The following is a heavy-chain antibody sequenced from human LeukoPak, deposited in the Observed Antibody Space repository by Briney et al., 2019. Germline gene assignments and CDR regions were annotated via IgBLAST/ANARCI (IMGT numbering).Heavy chain of an antibody. V-gene: IGHV3-74*01. CDR1: GFTFSSYW. CDR3: ARQGPLDFWSGYYTEDYYYMDV. CDR2: INTDGSST. D-gene: IGHD3-3*01. J-gene: IGHJ6*03. Sequence: GGSLRLSCAASGFTFSSYWMHWVRQAPGKGLVWVSRINTDGSSTSYADSVKGRFTISRDNAKNTLYLQMNSLRAEDTAVYYCARQGPLDFWSGYYTEDYYYMDVWGKGTTVTVSS.